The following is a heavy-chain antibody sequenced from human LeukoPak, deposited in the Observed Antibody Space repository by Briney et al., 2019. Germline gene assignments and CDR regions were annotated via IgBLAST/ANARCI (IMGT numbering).Heavy chain of an antibody. V-gene: IGHV4-34*01. CDR2: INHSGST. D-gene: IGHD7-27*01. CDR3: ARGRRPGSFDY. Sequence: PSETLSLTCAVYGGSLSGYYWSWIRQPPGKGLEWIGEINHSGSTNYNPSLKSRVAISVDTSKNQFSLKLSSVTAADTAVYYCARGRRPGSFDYWGQGTLVTVSS. CDR1: GGSLSGYY. J-gene: IGHJ4*02.